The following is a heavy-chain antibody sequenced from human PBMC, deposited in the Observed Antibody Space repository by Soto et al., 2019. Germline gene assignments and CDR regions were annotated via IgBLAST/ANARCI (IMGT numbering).Heavy chain of an antibody. CDR3: AKGGGGWDYYYYGMDV. J-gene: IGHJ6*02. CDR2: ISYDGSNK. V-gene: IGHV3-30*18. D-gene: IGHD3-16*01. CDR1: GFTFSSYG. Sequence: GGSLRLSCAASGFTFSSYGMHWVRQAPGKGLEWVAVISYDGSNKYYADSVKGRFTISRDNSKNTLYLQMNSLRAEDTAVYYCAKGGGGWDYYYYGMDVWGQGTTVTVSS.